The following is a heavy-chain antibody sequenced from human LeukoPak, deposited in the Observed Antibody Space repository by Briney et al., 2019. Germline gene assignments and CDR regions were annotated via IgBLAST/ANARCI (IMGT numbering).Heavy chain of an antibody. CDR2: IYYSGST. CDR3: AREGSGWGGGYYYMDV. Sequence: SETLSLTCTVSGDSISSYYWSWIRQPPGKGLEWIGYIYYSGSTDYNPSLMSRVTISVDTSKNQFSLKLRYVTAADTAVYYCAREGSGWGGGYYYMDVWGKGTTVTVSS. J-gene: IGHJ6*03. D-gene: IGHD6-19*01. V-gene: IGHV4-59*01. CDR1: GDSISSYY.